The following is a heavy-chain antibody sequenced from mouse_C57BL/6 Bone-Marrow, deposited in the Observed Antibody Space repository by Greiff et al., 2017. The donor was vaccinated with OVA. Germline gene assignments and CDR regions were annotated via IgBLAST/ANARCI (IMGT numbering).Heavy chain of an antibody. D-gene: IGHD2-5*01. CDR3: ARNPYYSNTGYCDY. CDR2: INSDGGST. V-gene: IGHV5-2*01. Sequence: EVQRVESGGGLVQPGESLKLSCESNDYDFPSHDMSWVRKTPEKRLELVAAINSDGGSTYYPDTMERRFIISRDNTKKTLYLQMSSLRSEDTALYYCARNPYYSNTGYCDYWGQGTTLTVSS. CDR1: DYDFPSHD. J-gene: IGHJ2*01.